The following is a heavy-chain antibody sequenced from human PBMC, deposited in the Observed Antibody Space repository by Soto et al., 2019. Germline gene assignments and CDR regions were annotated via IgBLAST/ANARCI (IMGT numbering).Heavy chain of an antibody. CDR1: GYSFTSYW. Sequence: GESLKISCKGSGYSFTSYWIGWVRQMPGKGLEWMGIIYPGDSDTRYSPSFQGQVTISADKSISTAYLQWSSLKASDTAMYYCARQVGSQLVRHYYYYGMDVWGQGTTVTVSS. CDR2: IYPGDSDT. V-gene: IGHV5-51*01. J-gene: IGHJ6*02. CDR3: ARQVGSQLVRHYYYYGMDV. D-gene: IGHD6-6*01.